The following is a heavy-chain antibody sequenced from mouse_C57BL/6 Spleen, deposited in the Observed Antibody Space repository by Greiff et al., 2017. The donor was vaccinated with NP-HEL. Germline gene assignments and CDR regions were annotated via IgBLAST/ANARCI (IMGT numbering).Heavy chain of an antibody. CDR3: ARDYYGNLLFDY. J-gene: IGHJ2*01. D-gene: IGHD2-1*01. CDR1: GYAFSSSW. V-gene: IGHV1-82*01. Sequence: QVQLKQSGPELVKPGASVKISCKASGYAFSSSWMNWVKQRPGKGLEWIGRIYPGDGDTNYNGKFKGKATLTADKSSSTAYMQLSSLTSEDSAVYFCARDYYGNLLFDYWGQGTTLTVSS. CDR2: IYPGDGDT.